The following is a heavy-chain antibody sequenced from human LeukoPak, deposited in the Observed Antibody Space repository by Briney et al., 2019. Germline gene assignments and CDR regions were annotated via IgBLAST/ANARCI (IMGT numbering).Heavy chain of an antibody. CDR1: GYTFTGYY. V-gene: IGHV1-2*04. D-gene: IGHD6-13*01. J-gene: IGHJ4*02. CDR2: INPNSGGT. CDR3: ARGSSSWSPIDY. Sequence: ASVKASCKASGYTFTGYYMHWVRQAPGQGLEWMGWINPNSGGTNYAQKFQGWVTTTRDTSISTAYMELSRLRSDDTAVYYCARGSSSWSPIDYWGQGTLVTVSS.